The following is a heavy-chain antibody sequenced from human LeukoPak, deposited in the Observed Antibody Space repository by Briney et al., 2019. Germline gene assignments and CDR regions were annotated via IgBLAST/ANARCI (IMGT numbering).Heavy chain of an antibody. CDR2: ISGSGGST. D-gene: IGHD2-15*01. J-gene: IGHJ4*02. Sequence: GGSLRLSCAASGFTFSSYAMSWVRQAPGKGLEWVSAISGSGGSTHYADSVKGRFTISRDNSKNTLYLQMNSLRAEDTAVYYCAKPLAIVVVVAAVFDYWGQGTLVTVSS. V-gene: IGHV3-23*01. CDR3: AKPLAIVVVVAAVFDY. CDR1: GFTFSSYA.